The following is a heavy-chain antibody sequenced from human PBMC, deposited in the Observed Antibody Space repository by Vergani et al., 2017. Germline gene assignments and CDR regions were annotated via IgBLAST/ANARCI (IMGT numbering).Heavy chain of an antibody. Sequence: QVQLQQWGAGLLKPSETLSLTCAVYGGSFSDYYWSWIRQPPGKGLEWIGEINHSGSTNYNPSLKSRVTISVNTSKKQFSLKLTSVTAADTAVYYCARDGGEYDKDALDVWGQGTKVTVTS. J-gene: IGHJ3*01. CDR1: GGSFSDYY. CDR3: ARDGGEYDKDALDV. CDR2: INHSGST. D-gene: IGHD2-21*01. V-gene: IGHV4-34*01.